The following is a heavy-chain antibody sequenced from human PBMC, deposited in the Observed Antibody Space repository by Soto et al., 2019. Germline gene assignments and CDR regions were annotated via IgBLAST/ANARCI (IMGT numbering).Heavy chain of an antibody. J-gene: IGHJ5*02. D-gene: IGHD5-12*01. CDR3: ARHGRKAYSGYDSSWFDP. CDR1: GGSISSSSYY. V-gene: IGHV4-39*01. Sequence: QLQLQESGPGLAKPSETLSLTCTVSGGSISSSSYYWGWIRQPPGKGLEWIGSIYYSGSTYYNPSLKSRVTISVDTSKNQFSLKLSSVTAADTAVYYCARHGRKAYSGYDSSWFDPWGQGTLVTVSS. CDR2: IYYSGST.